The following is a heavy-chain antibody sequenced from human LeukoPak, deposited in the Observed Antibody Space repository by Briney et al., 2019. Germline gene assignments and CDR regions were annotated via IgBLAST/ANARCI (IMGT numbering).Heavy chain of an antibody. V-gene: IGHV1-69*06. CDR2: IIPIFGTA. J-gene: IGHJ4*02. D-gene: IGHD1-26*01. CDR1: GGTFSSYA. CDR3: ARLWRGATTEYFDY. Sequence: SVKVSCKASGGTFSSYAISWVRQAPGQGLEWMGGIIPIFGTANYAQKFQGRVTITADKSTSTAYMELSSLRSEDTAVYYCARLWRGATTEYFDYWGQGTLVTVSS.